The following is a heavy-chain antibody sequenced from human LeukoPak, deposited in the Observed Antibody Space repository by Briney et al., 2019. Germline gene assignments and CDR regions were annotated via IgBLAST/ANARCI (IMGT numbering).Heavy chain of an antibody. CDR1: GYSISSGYY. CDR3: AMIVVVPADIPYWFFHL. V-gene: IGHV4-38-2*01. Sequence: SETLSLTCAVSGYSISSGYYWGWIRQPPGQGLEWSGSIYHSGSTYYNPSLKSRVTISVDTSKNQFSLKLSSVTAADTAVYYCAMIVVVPADIPYWFFHLWGRGTLLPVSS. CDR2: IYHSGST. D-gene: IGHD2-2*01. J-gene: IGHJ2*01.